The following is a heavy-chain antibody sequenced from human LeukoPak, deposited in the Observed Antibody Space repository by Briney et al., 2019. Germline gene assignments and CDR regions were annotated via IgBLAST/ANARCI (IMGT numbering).Heavy chain of an antibody. CDR3: AKVKSSGWYYFDY. J-gene: IGHJ4*02. V-gene: IGHV3-23*01. CDR2: ISGSGGST. Sequence: QPGGSLRLSCAASGFTFSSYAMSWVRQAPGKGLGWVSAISGSGGSTYYADSVKGRFTISRDNSKNTLYLQMNSLRAEDTAVYYCAKVKSSGWYYFDYWGQGTLVTVSS. D-gene: IGHD6-19*01. CDR1: GFTFSSYA.